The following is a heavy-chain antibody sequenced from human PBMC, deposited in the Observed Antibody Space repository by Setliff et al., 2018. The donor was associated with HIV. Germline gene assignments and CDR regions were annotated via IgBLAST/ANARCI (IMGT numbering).Heavy chain of an antibody. CDR2: IYHTGSS. Sequence: ETLSLTCDVSGFSISSRYYWGWIRQSPGKGLEWIGNIYHTGSSYYNPSLNDRATISLDTSKNQFSLKLNSATAADTAVYYCARDVLDLVISVYGFWGQGIPVTVSS. V-gene: IGHV4-38-2*02. CDR1: GFSISSRYY. D-gene: IGHD3-22*01. J-gene: IGHJ4*02. CDR3: ARDVLDLVISVYGF.